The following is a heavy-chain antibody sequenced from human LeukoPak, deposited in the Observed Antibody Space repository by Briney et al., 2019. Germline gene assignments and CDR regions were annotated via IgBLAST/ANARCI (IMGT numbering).Heavy chain of an antibody. Sequence: SVKVSCKASGGAFSSYAISWVRQAPGQGLEWMGGIIPIFGTANYAQKFQGRVTITADESTSTAYMELSSLRSEDTAVYYCARTYSSGWYAYNWFDPWGQGTLVTVSS. CDR3: ARTYSSGWYAYNWFDP. CDR1: GGAFSSYA. V-gene: IGHV1-69*01. J-gene: IGHJ5*02. CDR2: IIPIFGTA. D-gene: IGHD6-19*01.